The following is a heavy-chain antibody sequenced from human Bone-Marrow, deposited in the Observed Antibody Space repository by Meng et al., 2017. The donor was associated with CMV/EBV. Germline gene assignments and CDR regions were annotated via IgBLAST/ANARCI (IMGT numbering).Heavy chain of an antibody. V-gene: IGHV3-13*01. D-gene: IGHD3-22*01. CDR2: IGTAGDT. CDR3: ARGYYDSSGYYGLDAFDI. J-gene: IGHJ3*02. CDR1: GFTFSSYD. Sequence: GESLKISCAASGFTFSSYDMHWVRQATGKGLEWVSAIGTAGDTYYPGSVKGRFTISRESAKNSLYLQMNSLRAGDTAVYYCARGYYDSSGYYGLDAFDIWGQGTMVTVSS.